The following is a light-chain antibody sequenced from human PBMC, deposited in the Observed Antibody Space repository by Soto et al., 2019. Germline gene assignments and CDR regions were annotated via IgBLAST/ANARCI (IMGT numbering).Light chain of an antibody. CDR2: KAS. CDR3: QHYNSYSEA. J-gene: IGKJ1*01. Sequence: DIQMTHSPSSVSASVGDRVTITCRASQDIFNYLAWYQQKPGKAPKLLIYKASTLKSGVPSRFSGSGSGTEFTLTISSLQPDDFATYYCQHYNSYSEAFGQGTKVDIK. CDR1: QDIFNY. V-gene: IGKV1-5*03.